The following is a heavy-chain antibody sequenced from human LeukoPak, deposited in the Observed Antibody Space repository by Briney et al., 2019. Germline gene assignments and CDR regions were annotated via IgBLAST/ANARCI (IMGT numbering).Heavy chain of an antibody. CDR3: ARDLLSTLVPAAHFDAFDI. D-gene: IGHD2-2*01. Sequence: ASVKVSCKASGYTFTSYAMNWVRQAPGQGLEWMGIINPSGGSTSYAQKFQGRVTMTRDTSTSTVYMELSSLRSEDTAVYYCARDLLSTLVPAAHFDAFDIWGQGTMVTVSS. J-gene: IGHJ3*02. CDR2: INPSGGST. CDR1: GYTFTSYA. V-gene: IGHV1-46*01.